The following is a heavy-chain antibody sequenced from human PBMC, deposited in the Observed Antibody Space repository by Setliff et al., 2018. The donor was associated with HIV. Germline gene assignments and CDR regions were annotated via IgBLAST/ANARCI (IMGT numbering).Heavy chain of an antibody. J-gene: IGHJ1*01. CDR2: IIPILGIA. D-gene: IGHD2-15*01. CDR3: ARGRDPVKHNSGQEYFQH. Sequence: GASVKVSCKASGGTFSSYAISWVRQAPGQGLEWMGGIIPILGIANYAQKFQGRVTITTDESTSTAYMELSSLRSEDTAVYYCARGRDPVKHNSGQEYFQHWGHGSLVTVSS. CDR1: GGTFSSYA. V-gene: IGHV1-69*10.